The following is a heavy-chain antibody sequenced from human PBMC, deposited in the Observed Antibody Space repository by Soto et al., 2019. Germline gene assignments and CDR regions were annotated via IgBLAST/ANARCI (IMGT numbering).Heavy chain of an antibody. CDR2: IHHSGRT. CDR3: ARGVDSWSGYLF. D-gene: IGHD3-3*01. J-gene: IGHJ4*02. CDR1: GGSFDCYY. V-gene: IGHV4-34*01. Sequence: SETLSLTCALYGGSFDCYYWSWIRQSPGKGLEWIGEIHHSGRTKYNPSLKSRVSLSVDTSTKHFSLKLTSVTAADRGVYYCARGVDSWSGYLFWGQGTPVTVSS.